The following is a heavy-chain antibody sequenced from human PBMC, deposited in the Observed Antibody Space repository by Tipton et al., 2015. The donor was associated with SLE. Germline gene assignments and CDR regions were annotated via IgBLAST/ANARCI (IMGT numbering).Heavy chain of an antibody. V-gene: IGHV3-11*05. CDR2: ISSSSSYT. CDR3: ARGGSGTSFDY. Sequence: SLRLSCAASGFTFSDYYMSWIRQAPGKGLEWVSYISSSSSYTNYADSVKGRFTISRDNAKNSLYLQMNSLRAEDTAVYYCARGGSGTSFDYWGQGTLVTVSS. CDR1: GFTFSDYY. J-gene: IGHJ4*02. D-gene: IGHD6-25*01.